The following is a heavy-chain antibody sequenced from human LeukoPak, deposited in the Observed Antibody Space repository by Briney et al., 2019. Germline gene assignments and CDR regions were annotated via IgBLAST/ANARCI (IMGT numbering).Heavy chain of an antibody. D-gene: IGHD6-13*01. CDR1: GGSISNYY. V-gene: IGHV4-59*01. CDR2: TYYSGST. CDR3: ARQQQLVPWCLEH. Sequence: SETLSLTCTVSGGSISNYYWSWIRQPPGKGLEWIGYTYYSGSTNYNPSLKSRVTISLGTSKNQFSLNLSSVTDADTAVYYCARQQQLVPWCLEHWGQGTLVTVSS. J-gene: IGHJ5*02.